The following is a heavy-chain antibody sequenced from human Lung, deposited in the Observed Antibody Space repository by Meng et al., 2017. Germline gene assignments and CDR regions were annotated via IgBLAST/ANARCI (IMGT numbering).Heavy chain of an antibody. J-gene: IGHJ4*02. V-gene: IGHV4-34*01. CDR2: INHSGST. CDR1: GGSFSDYY. CDR3: ARGPTTMAHDFDY. Sequence: QVQLQQLGAGLLKPSETLSLTCVVSGGSFSDYYWSWTRQPPGKGLAWIGEINHSGSTNYNPSLESRATISVDTSQNNLSLKLSSVTAADSAVYYCARGPTTMAHDFDYWGQGTLVTVSS. D-gene: IGHD4-11*01.